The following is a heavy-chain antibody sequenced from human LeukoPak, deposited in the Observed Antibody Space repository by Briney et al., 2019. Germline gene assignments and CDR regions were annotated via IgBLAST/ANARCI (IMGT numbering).Heavy chain of an antibody. Sequence: ASVKVSCKASGGTFSSYAISWVRQAPGQGLEWMGWINPNSGGTNYAQKFQGRVTMTRDTSISTAYMELSRLRSDDTAVYYCATVRGSGWFGRENYFDYWGQGTLVTVSS. CDR1: GGTFSSYA. V-gene: IGHV1-2*02. CDR2: INPNSGGT. CDR3: ATVRGSGWFGRENYFDY. J-gene: IGHJ4*02. D-gene: IGHD6-19*01.